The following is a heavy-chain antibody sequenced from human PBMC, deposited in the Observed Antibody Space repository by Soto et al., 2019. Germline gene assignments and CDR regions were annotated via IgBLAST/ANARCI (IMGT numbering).Heavy chain of an antibody. CDR3: AREGGVWGSFRYFGY. Sequence: VQLVQSGVEVQKPGASVKVSCKASGYTFSSYVLNWLRQAPGQGLEWMGWISPYNGNTNYGRNLQGRVTMTTDTSTSIVDMELRSLRPDDTAVYYCAREGGVWGSFRYFGYWGQGTLVTVSP. CDR1: GYTFSSYV. V-gene: IGHV1-18*04. D-gene: IGHD3-16*02. CDR2: ISPYNGNT. J-gene: IGHJ4*02.